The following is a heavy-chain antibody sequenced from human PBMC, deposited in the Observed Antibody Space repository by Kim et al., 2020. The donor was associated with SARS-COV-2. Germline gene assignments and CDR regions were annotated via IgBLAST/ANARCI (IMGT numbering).Heavy chain of an antibody. Sequence: AQKFQGRVTITRDTATSTVYMELSSLRSEDTAVYYCARDQGRYEPTYFQHWGQGTLVTVSS. CDR3: ARDQGRYEPTYFQH. D-gene: IGHD1-26*01. V-gene: IGHV1-46*01. J-gene: IGHJ1*01.